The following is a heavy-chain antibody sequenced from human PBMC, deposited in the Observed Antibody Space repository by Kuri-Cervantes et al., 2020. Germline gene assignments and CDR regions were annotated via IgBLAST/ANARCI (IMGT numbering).Heavy chain of an antibody. Sequence: GSLRLSCTVSGGSISGCTCYWGKIRQPPGKGLEWTDIIYSSRSIYYNPSLKSRVTISVETSLNQFSLKVNSVTAADTAVYYCARQARNYYDMRAFDIWGQGTMVTVSS. V-gene: IGHV4-39*01. D-gene: IGHD3-22*01. CDR1: GGSISGCTCY. CDR2: IYSSRSI. J-gene: IGHJ3*02. CDR3: ARQARNYYDMRAFDI.